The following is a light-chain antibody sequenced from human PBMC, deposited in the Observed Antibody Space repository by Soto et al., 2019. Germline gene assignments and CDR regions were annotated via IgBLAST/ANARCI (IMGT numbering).Light chain of an antibody. CDR3: LQDYNYPLT. V-gene: IGKV1-6*01. CDR2: ATS. Sequence: AIQMTQSPSSLSASVGDRVTITCRASQGIGNDLGWYQQKPGKAPKLLIYATSSLQSGVPSRFSGSGSGTGFTLTISSLQPEDFATYYCLQDYNYPLTFGGGTKVDIK. J-gene: IGKJ4*01. CDR1: QGIGND.